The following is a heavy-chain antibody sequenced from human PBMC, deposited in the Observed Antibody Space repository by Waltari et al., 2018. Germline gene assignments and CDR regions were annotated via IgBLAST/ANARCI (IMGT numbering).Heavy chain of an antibody. V-gene: IGHV3-49*04. CDR3: TRGSGVVVIHDAFDI. J-gene: IGHJ3*02. CDR2: IRSKAYGGTT. CDR1: GFTFGDYA. Sequence: EVQLVESGGGLLQPGRSLRLSCPASGFTFGDYAVSWVRRAPGRGLEWVGFIRSKAYGGTTEYAASVKGRFTISRDDSKSIAYLQMNSLKTEDTAVYYCTRGSGVVVIHDAFDIWGQGTMVTVSS. D-gene: IGHD3-22*01.